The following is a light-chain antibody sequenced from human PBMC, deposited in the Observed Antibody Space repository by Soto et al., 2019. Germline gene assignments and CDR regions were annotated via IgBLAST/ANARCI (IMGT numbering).Light chain of an antibody. CDR1: QTLTTRF. CDR2: GAS. J-gene: IGKJ2*01. CDR3: QQYADLPYT. V-gene: IGKV3-20*01. Sequence: ELVLTQTPGTLSLSPGERATLSCMASQTLTTRFLAWYQPKPGQAPRLLIYGASSRATGIPDRFSGSGSGTEYTLTISRLEPEDFAVYSCQQYADLPYTFGQGTTLEIK.